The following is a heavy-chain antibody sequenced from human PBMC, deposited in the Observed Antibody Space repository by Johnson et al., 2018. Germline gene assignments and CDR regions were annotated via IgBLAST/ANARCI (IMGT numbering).Heavy chain of an antibody. V-gene: IGHV3-9*01. D-gene: IGHD3-22*01. CDR2: ISWNSANI. CDR3: ARDGGYYYDSSGYYLAEYFQH. Sequence: VQLVESGGGLVQPGRSLRLSCAASGFNFDDYAMHWVRQAPGKGLEWVSGISWNSANIDYADSVKGRFTMSRDSAKNSLYLQMNSLRAEDTAVYYCARDGGYYYDSSGYYLAEYFQHWGQGTLVTVSS. J-gene: IGHJ1*01. CDR1: GFNFDDYA.